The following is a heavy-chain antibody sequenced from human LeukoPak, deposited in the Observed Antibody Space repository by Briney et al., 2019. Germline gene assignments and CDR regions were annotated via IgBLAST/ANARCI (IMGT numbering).Heavy chain of an antibody. CDR1: GRSVSSGSYY. V-gene: IGHV4-61*01. CDR3: ARGSGSYYRLFDY. J-gene: IGHJ4*02. CDR2: IYYSGNT. Sequence: SDTLSLTHTVSGRSVSSGSYYWSWLRQPPGKGLEWIVDIYYSGNTNYNPSLKSRVTISVDTSKNQFSLKLSSVTAADTAVYYCARGSGSYYRLFDYWGQGTLVTVSS. D-gene: IGHD1-26*01.